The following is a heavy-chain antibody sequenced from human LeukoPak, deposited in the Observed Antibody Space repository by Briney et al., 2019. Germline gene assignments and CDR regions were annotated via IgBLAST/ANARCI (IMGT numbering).Heavy chain of an antibody. CDR3: ARDLGMATVDY. CDR1: GYTFTSYY. J-gene: IGHJ4*02. V-gene: IGHV1-46*01. CDR2: INPSGGST. D-gene: IGHD5-24*01. Sequence: ASVKVSCKASGYTFTSYYMHWVRQAPGQGLEWMGIINPSGGSTSYAQKFQGRVTMTRDTSTSTVYMELSSLRSGDTAVYYCARDLGMATVDYWGQGTLVTVSS.